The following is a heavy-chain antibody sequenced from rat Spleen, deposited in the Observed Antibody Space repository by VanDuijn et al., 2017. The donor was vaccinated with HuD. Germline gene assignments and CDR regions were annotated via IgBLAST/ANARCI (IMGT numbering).Heavy chain of an antibody. Sequence: EVQLVESGGGLVQPGRSLKLSCVASGFTFNNYWMTWIRQAPGKGLEWVASITDTGGNTYYPYSVKGRFTVSRDNAKNTLYLQMDSLRSEDTATYYCARHRNSGYWYFDFWGPGTMVTVSS. V-gene: IGHV5-31*01. CDR2: ITDTGGNT. J-gene: IGHJ1*01. CDR3: ARHRNSGYWYFDF. CDR1: GFTFNNYW. D-gene: IGHD4-3*01.